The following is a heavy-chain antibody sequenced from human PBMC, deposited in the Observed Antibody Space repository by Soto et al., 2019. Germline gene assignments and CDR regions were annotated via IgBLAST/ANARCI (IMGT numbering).Heavy chain of an antibody. CDR3: AKNSYLGDPFDY. J-gene: IGHJ4*02. Sequence: QVQLVESGGGVVQPGRSLRLSCGASGFTFSSYGMHWVRQAPGKGLEWVAVISYDGSNKYYADSVKGRFTISRDNSKNTLYPQMNSLRAEDTAVYYCAKNSYLGDPFDYWGQGTLVTVSS. V-gene: IGHV3-30*18. CDR1: GFTFSSYG. D-gene: IGHD3-3*01. CDR2: ISYDGSNK.